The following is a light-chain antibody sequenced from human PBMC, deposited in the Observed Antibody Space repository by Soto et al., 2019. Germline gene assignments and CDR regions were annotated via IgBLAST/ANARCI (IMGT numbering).Light chain of an antibody. J-gene: IGLJ2*01. CDR1: SSDVGAYYY. CDR2: DVN. V-gene: IGLV2-14*03. CDR3: CSYSVSDTIVV. Sequence: QSALAQPASGSRSPGQSITISCTGTSSDVGAYYYVSWYQQHPGKAPRLMIYDVNKRPSGASTRFSGSKSGNTASLTISGLQAEDEADYYCCSYSVSDTIVVFGGGTKLTLL.